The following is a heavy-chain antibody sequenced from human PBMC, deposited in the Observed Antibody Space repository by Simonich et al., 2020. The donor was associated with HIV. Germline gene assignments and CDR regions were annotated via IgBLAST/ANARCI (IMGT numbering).Heavy chain of an antibody. CDR1: GFTFSSYA. CDR2: ISYDGSNK. V-gene: IGHV3-30*07. J-gene: IGHJ4*02. Sequence: QVQLVESGGGVVQPGRSLRLSCAASGFTFSSYAMHWVSQAPGKGLEGVAVISYDGSNKYYADSVKGRFPISRDNSKNTLYLQMNSLRAEDTAVYYCASGGSISSVWADDYWGQGTLVTVSS. CDR3: ASGGSISSVWADDY. D-gene: IGHD3-16*01.